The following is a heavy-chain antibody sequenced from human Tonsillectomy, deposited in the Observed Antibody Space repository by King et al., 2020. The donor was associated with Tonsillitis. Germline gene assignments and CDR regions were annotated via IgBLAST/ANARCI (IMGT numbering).Heavy chain of an antibody. CDR2: ISSSSSYT. J-gene: IGHJ4*02. CDR1: GFTFSDYY. V-gene: IGHV3-11*05. Sequence: QLVQSGGGLVKPGGSLRLSCAASGFTFSDYYMSWIRQAPGKGLEWGSYISSSSSYTNYADSVKGRFTISRDNAKNSLYLQMNSLGAEETAVYYCARDLHYDILTGELDYWGQGTLVTVSS. D-gene: IGHD3-9*01. CDR3: ARDLHYDILTGELDY.